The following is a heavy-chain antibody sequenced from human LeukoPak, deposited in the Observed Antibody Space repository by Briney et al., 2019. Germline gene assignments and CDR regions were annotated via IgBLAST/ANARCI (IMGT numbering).Heavy chain of an antibody. CDR1: GFTFSDHH. D-gene: IGHD6-19*01. Sequence: GGSLRLSCAASGFTFSDHHMDWVRQAPGKGLEWVGRTRNKANSYTIEYVASVKGEFTISRDDSKNSLYLQMDSLKTQDTAVYYCARGISSGWSSYYHSYYMDVWGKGTTVTVS. J-gene: IGHJ6*03. V-gene: IGHV3-72*01. CDR2: TRNKANSYTI. CDR3: ARGISSGWSSYYHSYYMDV.